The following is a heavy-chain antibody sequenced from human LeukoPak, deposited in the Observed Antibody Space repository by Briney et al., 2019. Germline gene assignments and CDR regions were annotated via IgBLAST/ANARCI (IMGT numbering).Heavy chain of an antibody. CDR3: ARDLVTMVRFGLPPTILSDYYYGMDV. CDR2: ISAYNGNT. V-gene: IGHV1-18*01. CDR1: GYTFTSYG. D-gene: IGHD3-10*01. J-gene: IGHJ6*02. Sequence: ASVKVSCKASGYTFTSYGISWARQAPGQGLEWMGWISAYNGNTNYAQKLQGRVTMTTDTSTSTAYMELRSLRSDDTAVYYCARDLVTMVRFGLPPTILSDYYYGMDVWGQGTTVTVSS.